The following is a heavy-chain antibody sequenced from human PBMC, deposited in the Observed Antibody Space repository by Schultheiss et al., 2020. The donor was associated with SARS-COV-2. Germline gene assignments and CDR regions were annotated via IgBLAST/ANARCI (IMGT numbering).Heavy chain of an antibody. V-gene: IGHV4-31*03. Sequence: SETLSLTCTVSGGSISSGGYYWSWIRQHPGKGLEWIGYIYYSGSTYYNPSLKSRVTISVDTSKNQFSLKLSSVTAADTAVYYCAREAKGVPITIFGVVMGQGGYFDYWGQGTLVTVSS. CDR1: GGSISSGGYY. CDR3: AREAKGVPITIFGVVMGQGGYFDY. D-gene: IGHD3-3*01. J-gene: IGHJ4*02. CDR2: IYYSGST.